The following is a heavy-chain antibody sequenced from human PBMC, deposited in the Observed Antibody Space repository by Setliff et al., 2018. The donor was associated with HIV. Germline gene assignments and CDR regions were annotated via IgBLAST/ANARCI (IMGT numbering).Heavy chain of an antibody. D-gene: IGHD6-13*01. CDR2: INPGSGAT. CDR3: ARGSYRSSWFRFDY. V-gene: IGHV1-18*01. CDR1: GGTFSIFS. Sequence: ASVKVSCKTSGGTFSIFSITWVRQAPGQGLEWMGVINPGSGATIYAQRFQGRLTMTTDTSTSTACMELRNLTSDDTALYYCARGSYRSSWFRFDYWGQGTLVTVSS. J-gene: IGHJ4*01.